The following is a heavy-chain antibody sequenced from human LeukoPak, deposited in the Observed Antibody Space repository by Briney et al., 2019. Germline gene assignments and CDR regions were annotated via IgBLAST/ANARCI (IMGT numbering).Heavy chain of an antibody. J-gene: IGHJ4*02. V-gene: IGHV3-23*01. D-gene: IGHD3-22*01. CDR3: AKDDDSSGYYTVSYFDY. CDR2: ISGSGGST. CDR1: GFTLSSYA. Sequence: GGSLRLSCAASGFTLSSYAMSWVRQAPGKGLEWVSAISGSGGSTYYADSVKGRFTISRDNSKNTLYLQMNSLRAEDTAVYYCAKDDDSSGYYTVSYFDYWGQGTLVTVSS.